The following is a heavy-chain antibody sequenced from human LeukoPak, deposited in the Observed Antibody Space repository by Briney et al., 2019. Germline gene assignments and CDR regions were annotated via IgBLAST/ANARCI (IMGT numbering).Heavy chain of an antibody. V-gene: IGHV4-38-2*02. CDR3: ARDGGRYIVVVPAAMAHNWFDP. J-gene: IGHJ5*02. D-gene: IGHD2-2*01. CDR1: GYSISSGYY. CDR2: IYHSGST. Sequence: SETLSLTCTVSGYSISSGYYWGWIRQPPGKGLEWIGSIYHSGSTYYNPSLKSRVTISVDTSKNQFSLKLSSVTAADTAVCYCARDGGRYIVVVPAAMAHNWFDPWGQGTLVTVSS.